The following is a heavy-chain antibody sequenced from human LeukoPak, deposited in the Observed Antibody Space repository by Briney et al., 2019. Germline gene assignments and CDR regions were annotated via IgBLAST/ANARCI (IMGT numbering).Heavy chain of an antibody. D-gene: IGHD5-12*01. J-gene: IGHJ3*02. CDR2: INTRGSTM. CDR3: ARDWSGYSGYDAFDI. Sequence: SGGSLRLSCAASGFAFSNYEMNWVRQAPGKGLEWVSYINTRGSTMYYADSVKGRFTISRDNAKNSLYLQMHSLRAEDTAVYYCARDWSGYSGYDAFDIWGQGTLVTVSS. V-gene: IGHV3-48*03. CDR1: GFAFSNYE.